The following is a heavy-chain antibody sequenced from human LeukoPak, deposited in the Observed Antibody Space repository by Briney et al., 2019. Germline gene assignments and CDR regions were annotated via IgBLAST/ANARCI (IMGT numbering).Heavy chain of an antibody. J-gene: IGHJ4*02. Sequence: PGGSLRLSCAASGFTFGAYEMNWVRQAPGKGLEWVSYIGSSGSTIYYADSVKGRFTISRDNAKNSLYLQMNSLRDEDTAVYYCARLWGYCSGGSCYSTPYWGQGTLVTVSS. CDR1: GFTFGAYE. CDR2: IGSSGSTI. V-gene: IGHV3-48*03. CDR3: ARLWGYCSGGSCYSTPY. D-gene: IGHD2-15*01.